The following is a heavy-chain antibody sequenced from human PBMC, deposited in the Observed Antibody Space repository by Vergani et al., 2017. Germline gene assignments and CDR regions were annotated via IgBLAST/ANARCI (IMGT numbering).Heavy chain of an antibody. Sequence: VQLVESGGGVVQPGGSLRLSCAASGFTFSSYWMSWVRQAPGKGLEWVANIKQDGSEKYYVDSVKGRFTISRDNAKNSLYLQMNSLRAEDTAVYYCARESTVTTGGWIDPWGQGTLVTVSS. CDR2: IKQDGSEK. CDR1: GFTFSSYW. V-gene: IGHV3-7*03. D-gene: IGHD4-17*01. J-gene: IGHJ5*02. CDR3: ARESTVTTGGWIDP.